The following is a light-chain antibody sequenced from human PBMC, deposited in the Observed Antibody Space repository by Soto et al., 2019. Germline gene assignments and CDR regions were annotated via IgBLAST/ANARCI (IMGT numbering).Light chain of an antibody. CDR3: QQRSNWPLFT. Sequence: EIVLTQSPATLSLSPGERATLSCRASQSVSSYLAWYQQKPGQAPRLLFYDASNRATGIPARFSGSGSGTAFTLTISSLEPEDFAVYYCQQRSNWPLFTFGQGTRLEIK. CDR1: QSVSSY. J-gene: IGKJ5*01. CDR2: DAS. V-gene: IGKV3-11*01.